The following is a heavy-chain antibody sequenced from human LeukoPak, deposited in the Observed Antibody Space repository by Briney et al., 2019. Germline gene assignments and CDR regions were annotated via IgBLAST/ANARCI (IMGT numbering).Heavy chain of an antibody. V-gene: IGHV3-53*01. CDR2: IYSGGST. Sequence: GGSLRLSCVVSGFTVSSNYMSWVRQAPGKGLEWVSVIYSGGSTYYADSVKGRFTISRDNSENTLFLQMNSLRAEDTALYYCAKDAASSGWPIDYWGQGTLVTVSS. D-gene: IGHD6-19*01. CDR3: AKDAASSGWPIDY. CDR1: GFTVSSNY. J-gene: IGHJ4*02.